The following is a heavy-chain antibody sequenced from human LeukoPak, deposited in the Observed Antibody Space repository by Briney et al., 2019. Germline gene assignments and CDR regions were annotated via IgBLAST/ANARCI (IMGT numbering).Heavy chain of an antibody. Sequence: PGRSLRLSCAASGFTFSSYSMNWVRQAPGKGLEWVSSISSSSSYIYYADSVKGRFTISRDNAKNSLYLQMNSLRAEDTAVYYCARGGSGYYNPWGQGTLVTVSS. J-gene: IGHJ5*02. D-gene: IGHD3-22*01. CDR2: ISSSSSYI. CDR1: GFTFSSYS. V-gene: IGHV3-21*01. CDR3: ARGGSGYYNP.